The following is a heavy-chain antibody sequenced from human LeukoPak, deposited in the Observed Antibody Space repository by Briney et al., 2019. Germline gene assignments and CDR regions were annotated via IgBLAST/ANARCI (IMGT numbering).Heavy chain of an antibody. D-gene: IGHD4-11*01. CDR1: GYTFTDYG. V-gene: IGHV1-18*01. CDR3: AREYSDYPDTWVY. J-gene: IGHJ4*02. CDR2: ISTYNGNT. Sequence: ASVKVSCKASGYTFTDYGISWVRQAPGQGLEWMGWISTYNGNTNYAQKLQGRVTMTTDTSTSTAYRELRSLRSDDTAVYYCAREYSDYPDTWVYWGQGTLVTVSS.